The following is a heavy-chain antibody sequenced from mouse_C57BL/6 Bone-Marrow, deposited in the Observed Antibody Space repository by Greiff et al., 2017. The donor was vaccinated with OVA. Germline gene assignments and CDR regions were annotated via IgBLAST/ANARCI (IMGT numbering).Heavy chain of an antibody. CDR1: GYSITSGYY. Sequence: EVKLQESGPGLVKPSQSLSLTCSVTGYSITSGYYWNWIRQFPGNKLEWMGYISYDGSNNYNPSLKNRIAITRDTSKNQFFLKLNSVTTEDTAAYYCAKHYYGSSLAYWGQGALVTVSA. CDR3: AKHYYGSSLAY. D-gene: IGHD1-1*01. V-gene: IGHV3-6*01. J-gene: IGHJ3*01. CDR2: ISYDGSN.